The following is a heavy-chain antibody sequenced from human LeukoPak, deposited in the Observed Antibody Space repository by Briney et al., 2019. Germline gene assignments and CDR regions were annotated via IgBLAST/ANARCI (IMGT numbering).Heavy chain of an antibody. Sequence: GGSLRLSWAAAGFILTSAWMSWVRQAPGKGLEWVGHVKSKTDGGATNYAAPVKGRFTISRDDSKNTLYLQMNSLKAEDTAVYYCAKDSDGWQFDYWGQGTLVTVSS. CDR2: VKSKTDGGAT. CDR1: GFILTSAW. V-gene: IGHV3-15*01. D-gene: IGHD2-15*01. CDR3: AKDSDGWQFDY. J-gene: IGHJ4*02.